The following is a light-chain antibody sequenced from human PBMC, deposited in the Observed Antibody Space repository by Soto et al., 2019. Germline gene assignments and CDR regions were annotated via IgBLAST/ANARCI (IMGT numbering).Light chain of an antibody. Sequence: EIVMTQSPATLSVSPGERATLSCRASQSVSSNLAWYQQKPGQAPRLLIYGASTRATGTPARFSGSGSGTEFTLTISSLQSEDFAVYYCQQYNNWRITFGGGTRVEIK. V-gene: IGKV3-15*01. CDR1: QSVSSN. J-gene: IGKJ4*01. CDR2: GAS. CDR3: QQYNNWRIT.